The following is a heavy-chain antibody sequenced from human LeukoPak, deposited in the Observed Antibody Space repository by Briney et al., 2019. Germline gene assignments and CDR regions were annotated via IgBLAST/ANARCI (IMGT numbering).Heavy chain of an antibody. D-gene: IGHD5-12*01. J-gene: IGHJ4*02. CDR2: ISSSRTTV. V-gene: IGHV3-48*02. CDR1: GFTFSNSG. CDR3: ARDSATAFDY. Sequence: PGRSLRLSCAVSGFTFSNSGLHWVRQAPGKGLEWLSYISSSRTTVYSADSVKGRFTISRDNAKNSLYLQMNSLRDGDTAVYFCARDSATAFDYWGQGTLVTVSS.